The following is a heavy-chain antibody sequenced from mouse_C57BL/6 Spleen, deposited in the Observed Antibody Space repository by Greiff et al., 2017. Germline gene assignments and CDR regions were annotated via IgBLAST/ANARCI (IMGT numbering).Heavy chain of an antibody. CDR3: ARRRSYDFPFAY. Sequence: VQLQQPGPELVKPGASVKLSCKASGYTFTGYSMDWVKQRPGQSLEWIGDINPNNGGTIYNQKFKGKATLTVDKSSSTAYMELRSLTSEDTAVYYCARRRSYDFPFAYWGQGTLVTVSA. CDR1: GYTFTGYS. J-gene: IGHJ3*01. CDR2: INPNNGGT. D-gene: IGHD2-4*01. V-gene: IGHV1-18*01.